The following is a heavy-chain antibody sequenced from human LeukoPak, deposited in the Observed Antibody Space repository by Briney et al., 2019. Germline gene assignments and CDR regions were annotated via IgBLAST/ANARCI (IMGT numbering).Heavy chain of an antibody. J-gene: IGHJ4*02. Sequence: SETLSLTCTVSGDFIRSGHYYWGWIRQSPGKGLEWMGSIYSTGNTHYNPSLESRLIISVDTSKNSFSLKLSSVTAADTAVYFRARDLWSTAAGIFDFWGQGALVTVSS. CDR2: IYSTGNT. D-gene: IGHD6-25*01. V-gene: IGHV4-39*07. CDR3: ARDLWSTAAGIFDF. CDR1: GDFIRSGHYY.